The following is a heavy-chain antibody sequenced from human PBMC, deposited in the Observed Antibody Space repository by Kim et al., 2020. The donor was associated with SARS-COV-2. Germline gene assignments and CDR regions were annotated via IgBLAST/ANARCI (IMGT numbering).Heavy chain of an antibody. D-gene: IGHD2-15*01. V-gene: IGHV3-23*01. J-gene: IGHJ2*01. CDR3: AKAELVAAPYWYFDL. Sequence: DSVKGQFTISRDNSKNTLYLQMNGLRAEDTAVYYCAKAELVAAPYWYFDLWGRGTLVTVSS.